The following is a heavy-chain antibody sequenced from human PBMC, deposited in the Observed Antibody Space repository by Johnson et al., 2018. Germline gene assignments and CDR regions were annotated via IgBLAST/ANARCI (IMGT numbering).Heavy chain of an antibody. CDR1: GFTFSSYG. V-gene: IGHV3-30*18. CDR3: AKAVAISHDYGDYNYYGMDV. D-gene: IGHD4-17*01. J-gene: IGHJ6*02. Sequence: QVQLVQSGGGVVQPGRSLRLSCAASGFTFSSYGMHWVLQAPGKGLEWVAVISYDGSNKYYADSVKGRFTISRDNSKNTLYLQVNSLRAEDTAVYYCAKAVAISHDYGDYNYYGMDVWGQGTTVTVSS. CDR2: ISYDGSNK.